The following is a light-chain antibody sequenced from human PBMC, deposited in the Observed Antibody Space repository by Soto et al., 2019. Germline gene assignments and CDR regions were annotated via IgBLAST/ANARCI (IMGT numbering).Light chain of an antibody. CDR1: SSDVGGYSH. V-gene: IGLV2-14*03. CDR3: SAFTSRNTYV. J-gene: IGLJ1*01. Sequence: QSALTQPASVSGSPGQSISISCTGTSSDVGGYSHVSWYQQHPGKAPKVMFYDVSNRPSGVFNRFSGSKSGNTAFLTISGLQAEDDADFSCSAFTSRNTYVFGTGTKVTVL. CDR2: DVS.